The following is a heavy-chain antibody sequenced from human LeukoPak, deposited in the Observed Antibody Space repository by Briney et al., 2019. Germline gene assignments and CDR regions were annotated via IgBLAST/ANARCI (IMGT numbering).Heavy chain of an antibody. D-gene: IGHD2-21*01. CDR3: AKVNPAYSAKTFDY. CDR2: IDSGGST. J-gene: IGHJ4*02. CDR1: GFTVSGNY. V-gene: IGHV3-66*01. Sequence: GGSLRLSCAASGFTVSGNYMTWVRQAPGKGLDWVSVIDSGGSTYYADSVRGRLTISRDNSKNTLYLQMNSLRAVDAAVYYCAKVNPAYSAKTFDYWGQGTLVTVSS.